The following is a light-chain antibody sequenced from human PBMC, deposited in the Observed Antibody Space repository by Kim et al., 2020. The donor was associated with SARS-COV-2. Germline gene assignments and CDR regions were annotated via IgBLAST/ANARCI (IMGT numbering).Light chain of an antibody. J-gene: IGLJ1*01. CDR3: TSYSSFTTSV. Sequence: QSALTQPASVSGSPGQSITISCTGSSSDVGGYNYVSWFQHHPGKAPKVMIYDVSKRPSGVSNRFSGSKSGNTASLTISGLQAEDEADYYCTSYSSFTTSVFGTGTKVTVL. CDR1: SSDVGGYNY. V-gene: IGLV2-14*03. CDR2: DVS.